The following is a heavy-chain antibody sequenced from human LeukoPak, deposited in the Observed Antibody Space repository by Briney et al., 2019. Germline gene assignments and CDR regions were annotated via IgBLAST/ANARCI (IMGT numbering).Heavy chain of an antibody. J-gene: IGHJ5*02. D-gene: IGHD3-10*01. CDR3: ARHCYYGSGSYYNLGWFDP. Sequence: SETLSLTCTVSGGSISSSSYYWGWVRQPPGKGLEWIGSIYYSGSTYYNPSLKSRVTISVDTSKNQFSLKLSSVTAADTAVCYCARHCYYGSGSYYNLGWFDPWGQGTLVTVSS. CDR1: GGSISSSSYY. CDR2: IYYSGST. V-gene: IGHV4-39*01.